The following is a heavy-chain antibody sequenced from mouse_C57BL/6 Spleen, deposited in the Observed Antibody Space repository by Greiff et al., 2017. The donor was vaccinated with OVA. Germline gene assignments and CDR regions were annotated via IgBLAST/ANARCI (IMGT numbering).Heavy chain of an antibody. CDR2: IYPGDGDT. Sequence: QVQLQQSGPELVKPGASVKISCKASGYAFSSSWMNWVKQRPGKGLEWIGRIYPGDGDTNYNGKFKGQATLTADTSSSTAYMQLSSLTSEDSAVYVGARETAQATDFDDWGKGTTLTVSS. V-gene: IGHV1-82*01. CDR1: GYAFSSSW. J-gene: IGHJ2*01. CDR3: ARETAQATDFDD. D-gene: IGHD3-2*02.